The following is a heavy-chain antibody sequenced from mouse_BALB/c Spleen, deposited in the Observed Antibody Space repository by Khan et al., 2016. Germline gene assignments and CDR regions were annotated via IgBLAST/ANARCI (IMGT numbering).Heavy chain of an antibody. CDR3: ARGDY. V-gene: IGHV5-17*02. CDR1: GFTFSRFG. J-gene: IGHJ2*01. Sequence: EVELVESGGGLVQPGGSRKLSCAASGFTFSRFGMHWVRQTPEKGLEWVAYISSGSSTIYYADTLKGRFTISRDNPKNALFLQMTSLRSEDTAMDYCARGDYWGQGTTLTVSS. CDR2: ISSGSSTI.